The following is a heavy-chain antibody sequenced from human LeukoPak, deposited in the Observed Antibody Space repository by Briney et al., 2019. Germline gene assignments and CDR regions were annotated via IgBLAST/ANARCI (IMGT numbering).Heavy chain of an antibody. J-gene: IGHJ5*02. Sequence: SETLSLTCTVSGGSISSYYRSWIRQPAGKGLEWIGRIYTSGSTNYNPSLKSRVTVSVDTSKNQFSLKLSSVTAADTAVYYCARIGSSPRNWFDPWGQGTLVTVSS. CDR3: ARIGSSPRNWFDP. V-gene: IGHV4-4*07. D-gene: IGHD6-13*01. CDR2: IYTSGST. CDR1: GGSISSYY.